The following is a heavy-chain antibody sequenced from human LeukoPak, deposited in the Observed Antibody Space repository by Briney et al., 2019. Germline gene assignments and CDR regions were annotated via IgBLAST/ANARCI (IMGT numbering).Heavy chain of an antibody. D-gene: IGHD4-17*01. CDR2: IYYSGST. CDR1: GGSFSGYY. J-gene: IGHJ4*02. CDR3: ARTPSGTVTTYPDY. Sequence: SETLSLTCADYGGSFSGYYWGWIRQPPGKGLEWIGSIYYSGSTYYNPSLKSRVTISVDTSKNQFSLKLSSVTAADTAVYYCARTPSGTVTTYPDYWGQGTLVTVSS. V-gene: IGHV4-39*01.